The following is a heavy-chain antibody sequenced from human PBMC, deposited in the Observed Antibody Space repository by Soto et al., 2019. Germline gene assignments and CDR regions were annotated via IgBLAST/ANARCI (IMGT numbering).Heavy chain of an antibody. D-gene: IGHD3-16*02. CDR2: IYYIGST. CDR1: GDSITNSNYY. V-gene: IGHV4-39*01. Sequence: PSETLSLTCTVSGDSITNSNYYWGWFLQPPGKGLEWIASIYYIGSTYYNPSLKSRVTISVDTSNNQFSLNLNSVTASDTAVYYCAGRNSLASVSLNFRELSNYKWIYPWGPGTLVTVS. CDR3: AGRNSLASVSLNFRELSNYKWIYP. J-gene: IGHJ5*02.